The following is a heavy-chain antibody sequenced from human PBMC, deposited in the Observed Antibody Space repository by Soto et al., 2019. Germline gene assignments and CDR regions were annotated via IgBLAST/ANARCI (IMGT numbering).Heavy chain of an antibody. CDR1: GYIFTTHW. Sequence: GESLKISCKASGYIFTTHWIGWVRRMPGKGLEWLGVIYPGDSDTRYSPSFQGQVTISADKSITTAYLQWSSLKASDTAFYYCVRALKDPVTAHHSFHLWGQGTMVTVSS. V-gene: IGHV5-51*01. CDR2: IYPGDSDT. D-gene: IGHD2-15*01. J-gene: IGHJ3*01. CDR3: VRALKDPVTAHHSFHL.